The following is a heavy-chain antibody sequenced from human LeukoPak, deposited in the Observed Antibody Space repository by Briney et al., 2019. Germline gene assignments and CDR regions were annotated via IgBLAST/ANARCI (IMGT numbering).Heavy chain of an antibody. J-gene: IGHJ5*02. CDR3: ARDHLYRKTHWFDP. CDR1: GGTFSSYA. CDR2: IIPIFGTA. Sequence: SVKVSCKASGGTFSSYAISWVRQAPGQGLEWMGGIIPIFGTANYAQKFQGRVTITTDESTSTAYMELSSLRSEDTAVYYCARDHLYRKTHWFDPWGQGTLVTVSS. D-gene: IGHD4-23*01. V-gene: IGHV1-69*05.